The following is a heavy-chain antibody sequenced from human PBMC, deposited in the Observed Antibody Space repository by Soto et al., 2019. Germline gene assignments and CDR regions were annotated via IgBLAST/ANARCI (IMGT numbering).Heavy chain of an antibody. CDR2: IYYSGST. CDR1: GGSISSYY. V-gene: IGHV4-59*01. D-gene: IGHD3-16*01. Sequence: ETLSLTCTVSGGSISSYYWSWIRQPPGKGLEWIGYIYYSGSTNYNPSLKSRVTISVDTSKNQFSLKLSSVTAADTAVYYCARVDRLTWRHDAFDIWGQGTMVTVSS. J-gene: IGHJ3*02. CDR3: ARVDRLTWRHDAFDI.